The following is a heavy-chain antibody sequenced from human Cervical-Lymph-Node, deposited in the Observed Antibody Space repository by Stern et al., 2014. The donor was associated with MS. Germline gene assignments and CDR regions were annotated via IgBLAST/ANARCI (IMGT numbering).Heavy chain of an antibody. Sequence: QLQLQESGPGLVKPSQTLSLTCTLSGGSISSDNYYWTWIRPHPGKGLEWIGHIYYSGTTYYNPSLKSRVSITVDTSQNLFSLRLSSVTAADTAVYYCARDHFTTSLDVWGHGTTVTVS. V-gene: IGHV4-31*03. D-gene: IGHD3-22*01. CDR1: GGSISSDNYY. CDR2: IYYSGTT. J-gene: IGHJ6*02. CDR3: ARDHFTTSLDV.